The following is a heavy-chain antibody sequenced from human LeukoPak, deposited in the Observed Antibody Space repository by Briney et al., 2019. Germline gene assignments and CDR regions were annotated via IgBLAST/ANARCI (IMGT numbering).Heavy chain of an antibody. Sequence: SETLSLTCTVGGGSLSGHYWGWIRQPPGKGLELVGHIYYTGTTFYNPSLNSRATITLDTSRNQFSLRLTSVIAADTAVYYCARFSWGCSTASCYLTNWGQGALVTVSS. CDR2: IYYTGTT. J-gene: IGHJ4*02. CDR1: GGSLSGHY. CDR3: ARFSWGCSTASCYLTN. D-gene: IGHD2-2*01. V-gene: IGHV4-59*11.